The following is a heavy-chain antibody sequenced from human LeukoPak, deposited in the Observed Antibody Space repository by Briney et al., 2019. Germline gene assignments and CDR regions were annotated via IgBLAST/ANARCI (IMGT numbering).Heavy chain of an antibody. CDR3: ARDPPGPVSGYTDY. CDR1: GYTFTSYG. CDR2: ISAYNGNT. J-gene: IGHJ4*02. V-gene: IGHV1-18*01. Sequence: ASVKVSCKASGYTFTSYGISWVRQAPGQGLEWMGWISAYNGNTNYAQKLQGRVTMTTDTSTSTAYMELRSLRSDDTAVYYCARDPPGPVSGYTDYWGQGTLVTVSS. D-gene: IGHD3-3*01.